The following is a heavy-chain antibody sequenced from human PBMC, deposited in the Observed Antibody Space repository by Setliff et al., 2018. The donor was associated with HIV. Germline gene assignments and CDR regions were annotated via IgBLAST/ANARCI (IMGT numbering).Heavy chain of an antibody. Sequence: AASVKVSCKASGGTSSTHAINWVRQAPGQRLEWMGQIISILDITSYAQKLQGRVSITADESTSTFYMELSDLTSADTAVYYCTGPRGDEAFDIWGQGTKVTVSS. CDR2: IISILDIT. J-gene: IGHJ3*02. D-gene: IGHD3-10*01. CDR3: TGPRGDEAFDI. CDR1: GGTSSTHA. V-gene: IGHV1-69*10.